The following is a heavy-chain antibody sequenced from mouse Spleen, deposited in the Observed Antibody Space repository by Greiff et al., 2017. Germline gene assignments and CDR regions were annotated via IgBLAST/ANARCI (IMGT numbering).Heavy chain of an antibody. CDR3: ARRGAYYGNYVGYFDV. D-gene: IGHD2-10*01. J-gene: IGHJ1*01. V-gene: IGHV5-9-3*01. CDR2: ISSGGSYT. Sequence: VQLKESGGGLVKPGGSLKLSCAASGFTFSSYAMSWVRQTPEKRLEWVATISSGGSYTYYPDSVKGRFTISRDNAKNTLYLQMSSLRSEDTAMYYCARRGAYYGNYVGYFDVWGAGTTVTVSS. CDR1: GFTFSSYA.